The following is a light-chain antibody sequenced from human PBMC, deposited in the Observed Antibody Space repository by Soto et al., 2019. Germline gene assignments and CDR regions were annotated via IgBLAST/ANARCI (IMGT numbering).Light chain of an antibody. CDR1: SSDVGGYNY. J-gene: IGLJ1*01. V-gene: IGLV2-14*01. Sequence: QSALTQPASVSGSPGQSITISCTGTSSDVGGYNYVSLYRQNPGKAPKLMIYEVSNRPSGGSNRFSGSKSGNTASLTISGHQAEDEADYYCTSYRSASTRYVFGTGTKVNVL. CDR3: TSYRSASTRYV. CDR2: EVS.